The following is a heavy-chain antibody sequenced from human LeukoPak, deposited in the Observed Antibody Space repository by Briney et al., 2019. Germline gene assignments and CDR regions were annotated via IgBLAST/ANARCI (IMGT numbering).Heavy chain of an antibody. V-gene: IGHV3-74*01. Sequence: GTSLRLSCTASGFSFSGHWMHWARQLPGKGLVWVSRISPTGSTTSYADSVKGRFTVSRDSAKNTLYLQVNNLRAEDTAVYYCARGPNSNWSGLDFWGQGTLLTVSS. CDR1: GFSFSGHW. J-gene: IGHJ4*02. CDR2: ISPTGSTT. D-gene: IGHD6-6*01. CDR3: ARGPNSNWSGLDF.